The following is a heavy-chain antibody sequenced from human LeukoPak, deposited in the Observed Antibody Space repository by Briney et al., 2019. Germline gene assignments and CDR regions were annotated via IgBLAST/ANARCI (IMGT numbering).Heavy chain of an antibody. CDR1: GFTFSSYS. Sequence: GGSLRLSCAASGFTFSSYSMNWVRQAPGKGLKWVSYISSSSSTIYYADSVKGRFTISRDNAKNSLYLRMNSLRAEDTAVYYCARDSVAARKGAFDYWGQGTLVTVSS. CDR3: ARDSVAARKGAFDY. CDR2: ISSSSSTI. V-gene: IGHV3-48*01. D-gene: IGHD6-6*01. J-gene: IGHJ4*02.